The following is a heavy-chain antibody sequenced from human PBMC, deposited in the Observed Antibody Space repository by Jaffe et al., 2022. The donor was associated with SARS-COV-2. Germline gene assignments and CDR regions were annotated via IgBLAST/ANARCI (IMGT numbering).Heavy chain of an antibody. Sequence: QLQLQESGPGLVKPSETLSLTCTVSGGSITNRDHYWGWIRQPPGKGLEWVGNVHYTGSTYYNPSLMHRITIDVDTSNNRFSLTLTSVTAADTAAYYCARLRGWGSNYHYGLDVWGQGTTVAVSS. D-gene: IGHD3-16*01. V-gene: IGHV4-39*01. CDR3: ARLRGWGSNYHYGLDV. CDR1: GGSITNRDHY. J-gene: IGHJ6*02. CDR2: VHYTGST.